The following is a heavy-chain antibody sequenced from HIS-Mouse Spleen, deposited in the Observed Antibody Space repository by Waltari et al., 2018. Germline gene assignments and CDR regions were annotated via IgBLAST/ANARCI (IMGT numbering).Heavy chain of an antibody. CDR2: IYSGGST. V-gene: IGHV3-53*01. CDR3: ARGGLAAAGWYFDL. Sequence: EVQLVESGGGLIQPGGSLRLSCAASGFTVSSNYMSWVRQAPGKGLEEVSVIYSGGSTYSAESVKGRFTISRDNSKNTLYLQMNSLRAEDTAVYYCARGGLAAAGWYFDLWGRGTLVTVSS. D-gene: IGHD6-13*01. CDR1: GFTVSSNY. J-gene: IGHJ2*01.